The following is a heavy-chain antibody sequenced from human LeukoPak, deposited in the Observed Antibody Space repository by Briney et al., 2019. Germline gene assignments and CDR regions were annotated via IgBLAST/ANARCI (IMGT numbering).Heavy chain of an antibody. V-gene: IGHV3-23*01. CDR1: GFTFSSYA. CDR3: AKKATKGLDWNDVWYYMDV. CDR2: ISGSGGST. Sequence: PGGSLRLSCAASGFTFSSYAMSWVRQAPGKGLEWVSAISGSGGSTYYADSVKGRFTISRDNSKNTLYLQMNSLRAEDTAVYYCAKKATKGLDWNDVWYYMDVWGKGTTVTVSS. J-gene: IGHJ6*03. D-gene: IGHD1-1*01.